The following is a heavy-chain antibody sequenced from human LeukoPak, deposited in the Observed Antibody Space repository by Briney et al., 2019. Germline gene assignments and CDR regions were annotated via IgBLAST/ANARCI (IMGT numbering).Heavy chain of an antibody. CDR3: TTVSVTGVPAACDC. V-gene: IGHV3-15*01. D-gene: IGHD2-2*01. CDR1: GFTFSNAW. J-gene: IGHJ4*02. CDR2: IKSKTDGGTT. Sequence: GGSLRLSCAASGFTFSNAWMSWVRQAPGKGLEWVGRIKSKTDGGTTDYAAPVKGRFTISRDDSKNTLYLQMNSLKTEDTAVYYCTTVSVTGVPAACDCWGQGTLVTVSS.